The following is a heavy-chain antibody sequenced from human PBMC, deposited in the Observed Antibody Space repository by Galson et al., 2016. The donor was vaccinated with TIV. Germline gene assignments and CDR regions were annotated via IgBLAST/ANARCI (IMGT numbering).Heavy chain of an antibody. CDR3: ARATPSVFGIIMTLDS. CDR1: GDSVSGNSAA. V-gene: IGHV6-1*01. J-gene: IGHJ4*02. D-gene: IGHD3-16*01. CDR2: TFYRSKWYN. Sequence: CAISGDSVSGNSAAWNWLRQSPSRGLEWLGRTFYRSKWYNDYAPSVKSRITTNPDTSKNQFSLQLNSVTPEDTAVYYCARATPSVFGIIMTLDSWGQGTLVTVSS.